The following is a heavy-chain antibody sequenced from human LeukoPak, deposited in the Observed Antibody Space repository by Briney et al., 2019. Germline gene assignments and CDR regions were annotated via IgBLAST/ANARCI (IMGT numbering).Heavy chain of an antibody. CDR1: GGSFSGYY. CDR3: ARGLYYYDSSGYYYGYYYYGMDV. CDR2: INHSGST. J-gene: IGHJ6*02. Sequence: PSETLSLTCAVYGGSFSGYYWSWIRQPPGKGLEWLGEINHSGSTNYNPSLKSRVTISVDTSKNQFSLKLSSVTAADTAVYYCARGLYYYDSSGYYYGYYYYGMDVWGQGTTVTVSS. V-gene: IGHV4-34*01. D-gene: IGHD3-22*01.